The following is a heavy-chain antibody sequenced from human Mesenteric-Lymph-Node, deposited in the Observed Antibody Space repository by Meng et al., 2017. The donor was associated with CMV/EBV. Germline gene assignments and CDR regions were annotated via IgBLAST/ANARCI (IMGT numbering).Heavy chain of an antibody. V-gene: IGHV4-59*01. CDR1: GDSISSYY. CDR3: AREVGTHYGMDV. Sequence: SETLSLTCTVSGDSISSYYWSWIRQPPGKGLECIGHIYYSGRTNYTPSLKSRVTISVDTSKNQFSLKLSSVTAADTAVYYCAREVGTHYGMDVWGQGTTVTVSS. D-gene: IGHD5-12*01. J-gene: IGHJ6*02. CDR2: IYYSGRT.